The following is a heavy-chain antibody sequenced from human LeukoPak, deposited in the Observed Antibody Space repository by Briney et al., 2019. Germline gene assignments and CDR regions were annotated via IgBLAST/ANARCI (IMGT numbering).Heavy chain of an antibody. CDR1: GFTFSTYA. D-gene: IGHD4-17*01. J-gene: IGHJ4*02. Sequence: PGGSLRLSCAASGFTFSTYAMTWVRQAPGKGLEWVSAISGSGGSTYYGDSVKGRFTISRDNSKNTLYLQMNSLRAEDTAVYYCAKGRYGDYAGDHWGQGTLVTVSS. V-gene: IGHV3-23*01. CDR2: ISGSGGST. CDR3: AKGRYGDYAGDH.